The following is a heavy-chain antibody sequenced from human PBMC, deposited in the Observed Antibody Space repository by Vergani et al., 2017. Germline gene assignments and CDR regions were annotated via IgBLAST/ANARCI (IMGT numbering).Heavy chain of an antibody. V-gene: IGHV3-23*01. CDR3: ARDKFFPKDVFDL. J-gene: IGHJ3*01. Sequence: DVELLESGGALVQPGGSLRLSCAASGFRFSNYAMSWVRQAPGRGLEWVSAVSYSGGATWYAASVKGRFTISRDNFRQTVNLHMNFLIAEDTAIYYCARDKFFPKDVFDLWGQGTLVTVSS. CDR1: GFRFSNYA. CDR2: VSYSGGAT.